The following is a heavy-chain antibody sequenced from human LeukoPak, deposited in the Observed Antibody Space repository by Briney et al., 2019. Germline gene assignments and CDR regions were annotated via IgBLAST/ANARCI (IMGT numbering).Heavy chain of an antibody. CDR2: IYHSGST. Sequence: SETLSLTCAVYAESFSDYYWSWIRQPPGKGLEWIGEIYHSGSTNYNSSLKSRITVSVDTSKNQFSLKLSSVTAADTAVYYCAREGKITMVRGVIRYYYMDVWGKGTTVTISS. J-gene: IGHJ6*03. CDR3: AREGKITMVRGVIRYYYMDV. CDR1: AESFSDYY. D-gene: IGHD3-10*01. V-gene: IGHV4-34*01.